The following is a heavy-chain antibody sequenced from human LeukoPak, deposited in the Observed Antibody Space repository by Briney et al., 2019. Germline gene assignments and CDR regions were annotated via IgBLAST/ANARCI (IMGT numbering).Heavy chain of an antibody. CDR1: GGTFSSYA. J-gene: IGHJ5*02. Sequence: ASVKVSCKASGGTFSSYAIGWVRQAPGQGLEWMGRIIPIFGTANYAQKFQGRVTITTDESTSTAYMELSSLRSEDTAVYYCARDKGGYSYGPFDPWGRGTLVTVSS. D-gene: IGHD5-18*01. V-gene: IGHV1-69*05. CDR2: IIPIFGTA. CDR3: ARDKGGYSYGPFDP.